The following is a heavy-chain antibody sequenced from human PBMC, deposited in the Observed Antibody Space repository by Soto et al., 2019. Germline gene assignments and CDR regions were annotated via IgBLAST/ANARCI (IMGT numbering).Heavy chain of an antibody. CDR2: IYPGDSDT. Sequence: EVQLVQSGAEVKKPGESLKISCKGSGYSFTSYWIGWVRQMPGKGLEWMGIIYPGDSDTRYSPSFQGQVTISADKSISTAYLQWSSLKASDTAMYYCARLSGPHGDYDYYYYYYGMDVWGQGTTVTVSS. CDR1: GYSFTSYW. V-gene: IGHV5-51*01. CDR3: ARLSGPHGDYDYYYYYYGMDV. J-gene: IGHJ6*02. D-gene: IGHD4-17*01.